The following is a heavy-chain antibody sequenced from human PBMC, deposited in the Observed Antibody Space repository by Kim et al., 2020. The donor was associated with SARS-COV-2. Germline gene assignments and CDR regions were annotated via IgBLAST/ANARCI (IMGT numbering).Heavy chain of an antibody. J-gene: IGHJ1*01. CDR2: IYSDGRT. CDR1: GGSISSYY. CDR3: ARGPLRLGESYDG. D-gene: IGHD3-16*01. Sequence: SETLSLTCTVSGGSISSYYWAWIRQPAGKGLEWIGRIYSDGRTHYNPSLKGRVSISLDTSKKQVSLELTSVTAADTARYCCARGPLRLGESYDGGGQGTPATVSS. V-gene: IGHV4-4*07.